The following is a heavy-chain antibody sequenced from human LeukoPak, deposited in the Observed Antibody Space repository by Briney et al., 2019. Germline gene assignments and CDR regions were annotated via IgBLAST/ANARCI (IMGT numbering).Heavy chain of an antibody. V-gene: IGHV1-69*13. CDR2: IIPIFGTA. CDR3: ARALTESYYNDSSGDFDY. Sequence: SVKVSCKASGGTFSSYAISWVRQAPGQGLEWMGGIIPIFGTANYAQKFQGRVTITADESTSTAYMELSSLRSEDTAVYYCARALTESYYNDSSGDFDYWGQGTLVTVSS. J-gene: IGHJ4*02. D-gene: IGHD3-22*01. CDR1: GGTFSSYA.